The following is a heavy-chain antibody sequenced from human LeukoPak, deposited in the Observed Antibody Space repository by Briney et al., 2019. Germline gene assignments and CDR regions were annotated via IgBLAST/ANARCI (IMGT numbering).Heavy chain of an antibody. V-gene: IGHV3-21*01. D-gene: IGHD3-10*01. CDR3: AKVDGSGSYYFDY. J-gene: IGHJ4*02. CDR1: GFTFSSYS. CDR2: ISSSSSII. Sequence: GGSLRLSCAASGFTFSSYSMNWVRQAPGKGLERVSFISSSSSIIYYADSVKGRFTISRDNARNSLYLQMNSLRAEDTAVYCCAKVDGSGSYYFDYWGQGTLVTVSS.